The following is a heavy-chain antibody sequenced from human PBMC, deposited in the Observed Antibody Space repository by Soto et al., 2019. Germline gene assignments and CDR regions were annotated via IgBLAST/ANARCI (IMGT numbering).Heavy chain of an antibody. CDR1: GFSFNSFF. V-gene: IGHV3-74*01. CDR3: VTDQYSMGYSVLNL. CDR2: ISNDGTGT. J-gene: IGHJ4*02. Sequence: GGSLRLSCEASGFSFNSFFMHWVRQGPGKGLEWVSRISNDGTGTTYADSVQGRFTVSRDNSKTTVYLQMNRLRPEDTAVYFCVTDQYSMGYSVLNLWGQGT. D-gene: IGHD2-21*01.